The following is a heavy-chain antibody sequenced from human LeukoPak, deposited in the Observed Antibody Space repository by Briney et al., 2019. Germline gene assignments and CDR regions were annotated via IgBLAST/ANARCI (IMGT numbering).Heavy chain of an antibody. V-gene: IGHV3-21*01. J-gene: IGHJ6*03. CDR2: ISSSSSYI. CDR3: ARAGGYGGNNRYYYYMDV. CDR1: GFTFSSYS. D-gene: IGHD5-12*01. Sequence: AGGSLRLSCAASGFTFSSYSMNWVRQAPGKGLEWVSSISSSSSYIYYADSVKGRFTISRDNAKNSLYLQMNSLRAEDTAVYYCARAGGYGGNNRYYYYMDVWGKGTTVTVSS.